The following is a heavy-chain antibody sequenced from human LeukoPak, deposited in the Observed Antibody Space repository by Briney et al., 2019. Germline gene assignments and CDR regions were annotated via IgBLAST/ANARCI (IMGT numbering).Heavy chain of an antibody. Sequence: ASVKVSCKASGYTFTSYDINWVRQATGQGLEWMGWMNPNSGNTGYAQKFQGRVTMTRDTSTSTVHMELSSLRSEDTAVYYCARGVAAAGSLDYWGQGTLVTVSS. D-gene: IGHD6-13*01. CDR2: MNPNSGNT. V-gene: IGHV1-8*01. CDR3: ARGVAAAGSLDY. CDR1: GYTFTSYD. J-gene: IGHJ4*02.